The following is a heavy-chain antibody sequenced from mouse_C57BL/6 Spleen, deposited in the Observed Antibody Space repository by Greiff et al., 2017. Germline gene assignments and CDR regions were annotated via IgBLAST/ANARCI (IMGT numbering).Heavy chain of an antibody. CDR2: IWTDGST. D-gene: IGHD1-3*01. CDR3: ARHEAHLYAMDY. V-gene: IGHV2-6-1*01. J-gene: IGHJ4*01. Sequence: VKLMESGPGLVAPSQSLSITCTASGFSLTSYGVHWVRQPPGQGLEWLVVIWTDGSTTYNSAPKPRLSLSKDNSKSQVFLKMNSRQTDDTAMYYCARHEAHLYAMDYWGQGTSVTVSS. CDR1: GFSLTSYG.